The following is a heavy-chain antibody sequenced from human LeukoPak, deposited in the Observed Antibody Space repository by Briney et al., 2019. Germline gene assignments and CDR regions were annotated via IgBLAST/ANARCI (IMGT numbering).Heavy chain of an antibody. J-gene: IGHJ4*02. Sequence: SETLSLTCTVSGGSISSYYWSWIRQPPGKGLEWIGYIYYSGSTNYNPSLKSRVTISVDTSKNQFPLKLSSVTAADTAVYYCARDRGGTTRDFDYWGQGTLVTVSS. V-gene: IGHV4-59*01. CDR3: ARDRGGTTRDFDY. CDR1: GGSISSYY. D-gene: IGHD1-1*01. CDR2: IYYSGST.